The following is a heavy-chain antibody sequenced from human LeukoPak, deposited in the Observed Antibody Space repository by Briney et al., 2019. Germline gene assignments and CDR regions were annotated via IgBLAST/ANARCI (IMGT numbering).Heavy chain of an antibody. Sequence: PSETLSLTCTVSGGSISSYYWSWIRRPPGKGLEWIGYIYYSGSTNYNPSLKSRVTISVDTSKNQFSLKLSSVTAADTAVYYCASGGVSSGYYRLTPGYYGMDVWGQGTTVTVSS. D-gene: IGHD3-22*01. CDR1: GGSISSYY. V-gene: IGHV4-59*01. J-gene: IGHJ6*02. CDR3: ASGGVSSGYYRLTPGYYGMDV. CDR2: IYYSGST.